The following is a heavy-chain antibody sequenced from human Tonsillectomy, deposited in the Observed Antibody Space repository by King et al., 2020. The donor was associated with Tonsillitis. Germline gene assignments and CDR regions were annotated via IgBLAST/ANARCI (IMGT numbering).Heavy chain of an antibody. J-gene: IGHJ4*02. Sequence: VQLVESGGGLVQPGGSLRLSCAASGFTFSNYAMTWVRQAPGKGLEWVSVLSGSGGSTYYADSVKGRFTISRDNSKNTLYLQMNSLRAEDTAVYYCAKGVDIVATGQGWFDYWGQGILVTVSS. V-gene: IGHV3-23*04. CDR3: AKGVDIVATGQGWFDY. D-gene: IGHD5-12*01. CDR2: LSGSGGST. CDR1: GFTFSNYA.